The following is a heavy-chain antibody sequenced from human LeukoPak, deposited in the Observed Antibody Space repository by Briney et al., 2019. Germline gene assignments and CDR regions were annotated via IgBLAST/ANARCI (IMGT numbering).Heavy chain of an antibody. J-gene: IGHJ3*02. D-gene: IGHD3-22*01. CDR3: AREASPGFYYDSSGYYHDAFDI. Sequence: SETLSLTCTVSGGSISSYYWSWIRQPPGKGLEWIGYIYYSGSTNYNPSLKSRVTISVDTSKNRFSLKLSSVTAADTAVYYCAREASPGFYYDSSGYYHDAFDIWGQGTMVTVSS. CDR2: IYYSGST. V-gene: IGHV4-59*01. CDR1: GGSISSYY.